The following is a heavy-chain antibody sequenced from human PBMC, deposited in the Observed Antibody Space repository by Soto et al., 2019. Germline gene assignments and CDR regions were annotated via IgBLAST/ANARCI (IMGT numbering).Heavy chain of an antibody. CDR3: ARENRVGTSYFDP. Sequence: PSVTLSRTCAVSGGAISSAGYSWSWIRQPPGKGLEWIGYIFHTGSTYYNPSLKSGVTISLDRSSNQFSLNLRSVTAADTAVYYGARENRVGTSYFDPWGQGTLVTVS. D-gene: IGHD1-26*01. CDR1: GGAISSAGYS. CDR2: IFHTGST. V-gene: IGHV4-30-2*01. J-gene: IGHJ4*02.